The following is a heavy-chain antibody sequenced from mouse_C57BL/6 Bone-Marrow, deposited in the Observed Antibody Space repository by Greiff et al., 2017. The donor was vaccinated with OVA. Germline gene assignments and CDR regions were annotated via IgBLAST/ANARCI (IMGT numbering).Heavy chain of an antibody. Sequence: QVQLQQPGAELVRPGTSVKLSCKASGYTFTSYWMHWVKQRPGQGLEWIGVIDPSYSYTNYNQKFKGKATLTVDTSSSTAYMQLSSLTSEDSAVYYCARKVTTRYYYAMDYWGQGTSVTVSS. CDR1: GYTFTSYW. CDR3: ARKVTTRYYYAMDY. D-gene: IGHD2-1*01. CDR2: IDPSYSYT. J-gene: IGHJ4*01. V-gene: IGHV1-59*01.